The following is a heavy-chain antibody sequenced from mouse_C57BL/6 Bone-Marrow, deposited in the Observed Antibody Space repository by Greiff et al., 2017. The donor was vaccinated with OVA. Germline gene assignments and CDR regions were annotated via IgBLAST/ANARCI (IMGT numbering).Heavy chain of an antibody. Sequence: QVTLKESGPGILQPSQTLSLTCSFSGFSLSTFGMCVGWIRQPSGKGLEWLAHIWWDDDKYYNPALKSRLTISKDTSKNQLFLKIANVDNADTATYYCARMTVTTPFAYWGQGTLVTASA. CDR3: ARMTVTTPFAY. D-gene: IGHD2-3*01. CDR1: GFSLSTFGMC. J-gene: IGHJ3*01. CDR2: IWWDDDK. V-gene: IGHV8-8*01.